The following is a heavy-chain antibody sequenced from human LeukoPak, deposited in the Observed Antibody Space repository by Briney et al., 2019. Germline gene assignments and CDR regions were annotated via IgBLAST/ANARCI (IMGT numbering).Heavy chain of an antibody. CDR3: ARGSAYYYDSSGYNYGYFQH. J-gene: IGHJ1*01. V-gene: IGHV1-69*02. Sequence: SVKVSCKASGGTFSSYTISWVRQAPGQGLEWMGRIIPILGIANYAQKFQGRVTITADKSTSTAYMELSSLRSEDTAVYYCARGSAYYYDSSGYNYGYFQHWGQGTLVTVSS. CDR2: IIPILGIA. CDR1: GGTFSSYT. D-gene: IGHD3-22*01.